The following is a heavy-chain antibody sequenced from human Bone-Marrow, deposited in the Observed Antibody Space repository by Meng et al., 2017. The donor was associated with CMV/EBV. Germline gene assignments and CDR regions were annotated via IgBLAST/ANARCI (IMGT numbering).Heavy chain of an antibody. CDR1: GFSLSTSGVG. J-gene: IGHJ4*02. CDR2: IYWNDDK. V-gene: IGHV2-5*01. CDR3: AHSLGYSSSWSTYPFDY. Sequence: SGPTLVKPTQTLTLTCTFSGFSLSTSGVGVGWIRQPPGKALEWLALIYWNDDKRYSPSLKSRLTITKDTSKNQVVLTMTNMDPVDTATYYCAHSLGYSSSWSTYPFDYWGQGTLVTGSS. D-gene: IGHD6-13*01.